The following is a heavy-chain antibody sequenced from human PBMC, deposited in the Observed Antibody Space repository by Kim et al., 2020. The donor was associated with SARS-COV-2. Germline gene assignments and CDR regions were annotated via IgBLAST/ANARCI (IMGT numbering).Heavy chain of an antibody. V-gene: IGHV4-34*01. CDR1: GGSFSGYS. J-gene: IGHJ4*02. Sequence: SETLSLTCAVYGGSFSGYSWSWIRQPPGKGLEYIGEITHSGSTNYNPSLKGRVTISVDTSKNQFSLKVSSVTAADTAVFYCARLRGGSLFDFWGQGTVVT. D-gene: IGHD1-26*01. CDR3: ARLRGGSLFDF. CDR2: ITHSGST.